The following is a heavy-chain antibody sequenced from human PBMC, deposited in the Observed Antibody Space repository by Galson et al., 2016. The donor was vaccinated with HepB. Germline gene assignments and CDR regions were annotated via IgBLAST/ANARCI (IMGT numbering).Heavy chain of an antibody. D-gene: IGHD2/OR15-2a*01. CDR2: DSMDGRRK. Sequence: SLRLSCAASGFTLNRRGMHWVRQAPGKGLEWVAADSMDGRRKFYADSVKGRFTISRDNSNNMLFLQMSSLRTDDTAIYYCARRHEYCPPVGCSVDYWGQGTLVSVSS. V-gene: IGHV3-30*03. J-gene: IGHJ4*02. CDR3: ARRHEYCPPVGCSVDY. CDR1: GFTLNRRG.